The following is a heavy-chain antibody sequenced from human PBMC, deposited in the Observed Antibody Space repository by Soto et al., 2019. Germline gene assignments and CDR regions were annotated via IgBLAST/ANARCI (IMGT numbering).Heavy chain of an antibody. CDR2: ISYDGSNK. V-gene: IGHV3-30-3*01. D-gene: IGHD6-19*01. J-gene: IGHJ6*01. CDR1: GFTFSSYA. Sequence: ESGGGVVQPGRSLRLSCAASGFTFSSYAMHWVRQAPGKGLEWVAVISYDGSNKYYADSVKGRFTISRDNSKNTLYLQMNSLRAEDTAVYYCARVSPGSSGWYVPSYSYYYYGMDVW. CDR3: ARVSPGSSGWYVPSYSYYYYGMDV.